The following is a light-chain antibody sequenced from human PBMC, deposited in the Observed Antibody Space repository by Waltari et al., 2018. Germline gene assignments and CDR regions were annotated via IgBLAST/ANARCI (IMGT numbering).Light chain of an antibody. CDR2: AAS. CDR1: QGINIY. J-gene: IGKJ2*01. V-gene: IGKV1-9*01. Sequence: DIQLTQSPSFLSASVGDRVTITCRASQGINIYLAWYQQKPGKAPKLLIYAASTLQSGVPSRFSGSGSGTEFTLTISSLQPEDFAIYFCQQYNRWPSTFGQGTKLDIK. CDR3: QQYNRWPST.